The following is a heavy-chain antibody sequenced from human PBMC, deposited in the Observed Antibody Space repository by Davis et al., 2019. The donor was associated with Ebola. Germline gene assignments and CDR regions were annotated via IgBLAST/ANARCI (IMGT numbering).Heavy chain of an antibody. J-gene: IGHJ4*02. CDR3: ARAGCGGDYCYYFDY. CDR1: GYTFTSYY. V-gene: IGHV1-46*01. CDR2: INPSGGST. D-gene: IGHD2-21*02. Sequence: ASVKVSCKASGYTFTSYYMHWVRQAPGQGLEWMGIINPSGGSTSYAQKFQGRVTMTRDTSTSTVYMELSSLRSEDTAVYYCARAGCGGDYCYYFDYWGQGTLVTVSS.